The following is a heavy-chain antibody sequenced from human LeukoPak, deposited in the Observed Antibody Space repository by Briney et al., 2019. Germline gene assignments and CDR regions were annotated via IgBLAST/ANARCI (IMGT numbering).Heavy chain of an antibody. Sequence: SETLSLTCTVSGGSISSYYWSWIRQPPGKGLEWIGYIYYSGSTNYNPSLKSRVTISVDTSKNQFSLKLSSVTAADTAVYYCARDVDATSGWFDPWGQGTLVTVSS. D-gene: IGHD2-15*01. CDR1: GGSISSYY. CDR3: ARDVDATSGWFDP. V-gene: IGHV4-59*12. J-gene: IGHJ5*02. CDR2: IYYSGST.